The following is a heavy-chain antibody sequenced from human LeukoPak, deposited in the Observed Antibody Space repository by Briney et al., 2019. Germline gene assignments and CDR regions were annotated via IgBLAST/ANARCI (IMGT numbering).Heavy chain of an antibody. CDR1: GGSISSYY. D-gene: IGHD3-3*01. CDR2: IYYSGST. CDR3: ARGYYDFWSGYYIYYGMDV. V-gene: IGHV4-59*01. J-gene: IGHJ6*02. Sequence: SETLSLTCTVSGGSISSYYWSWIRQPPGKGLEWIGYIYYSGSTNYNPSLKSRVTLSVDTSKNQFSLKLSSVTAADTAVYYCARGYYDFWSGYYIYYGMDVWGQGTTVTVSS.